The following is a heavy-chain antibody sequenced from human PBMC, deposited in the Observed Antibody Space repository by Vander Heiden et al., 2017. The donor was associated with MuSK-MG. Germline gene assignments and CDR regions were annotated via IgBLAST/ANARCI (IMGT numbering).Heavy chain of an antibody. J-gene: IGHJ4*02. CDR3: TRVYSSSWYGSFSDY. V-gene: IGHV3-72*01. CDR2: TRNKANGYTT. D-gene: IGHD6-13*01. CDR1: GFTFSDHY. Sequence: EVQLVASGGALVQPGGSLRLSCAASGFTFSDHYMDWVRQAPEMGLEWVGRTRNKANGYTTEYAASVKGRFTISRDDSKNSLYLQMNSLKIEDTAVYYCTRVYSSSWYGSFSDYWGQGALVTVSS.